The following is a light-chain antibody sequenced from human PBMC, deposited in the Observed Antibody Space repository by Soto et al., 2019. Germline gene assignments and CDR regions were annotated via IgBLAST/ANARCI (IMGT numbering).Light chain of an antibody. Sequence: DIVLTQSPGTPSLSPGERATLSCRASQSVSSTYLAWYQQKPGQAPRLLIYGASSRATGIPDRFSGSGSGTDFTLTISRLEPEDFAVYYCQQYDSSFTFGPGTKVDIK. CDR1: QSVSSTY. J-gene: IGKJ3*01. CDR3: QQYDSSFT. CDR2: GAS. V-gene: IGKV3-20*01.